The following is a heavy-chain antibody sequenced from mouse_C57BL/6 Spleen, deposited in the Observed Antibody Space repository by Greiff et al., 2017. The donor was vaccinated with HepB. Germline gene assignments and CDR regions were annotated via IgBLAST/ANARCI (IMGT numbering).Heavy chain of an antibody. CDR1: GYTFTSYW. V-gene: IGHV1-69*01. Sequence: VQLQQSGAELVMPGASVKLSCKASGYTFTSYWMHWVKQRPGQGLEWIGEIDPSDSYTNYNQKFKGKSTLTVDKSSSTAYMQLSSLTSEDSAVYYCARRDYGSSYAMDYWGQGTSVIVSS. CDR3: ARRDYGSSYAMDY. CDR2: IDPSDSYT. J-gene: IGHJ4*01. D-gene: IGHD1-1*01.